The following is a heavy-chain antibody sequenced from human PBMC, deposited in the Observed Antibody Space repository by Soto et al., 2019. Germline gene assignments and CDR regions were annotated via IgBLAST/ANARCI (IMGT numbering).Heavy chain of an antibody. CDR3: AKDRMDTAMASYYYYYGMDV. D-gene: IGHD5-18*01. CDR2: INSDGSST. Sequence: PGGSLRLSCAASGFTFSSYWMHWVRQAPGKGLVWVSRINSDGSSTSYADSVKGRFTISRDNAKNTLYLQMNSLRAEDTAVYYCAKDRMDTAMASYYYYYGMDVWGQGTTVTVSS. V-gene: IGHV3-74*01. J-gene: IGHJ6*02. CDR1: GFTFSSYW.